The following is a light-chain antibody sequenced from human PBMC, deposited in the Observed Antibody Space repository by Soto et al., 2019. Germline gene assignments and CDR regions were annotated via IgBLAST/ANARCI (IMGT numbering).Light chain of an antibody. CDR1: SGSIASNY. Sequence: NFMLTQPHSVSESPGKTVTISCTRSSGSIASNYVQWYQQRPGSAPTTVIYEDHQRPSGVPDRFSGSVDSSSNSASLTISGLQTEDEADYYCQSYDSSNVWVFGGGTQLTVL. J-gene: IGLJ3*02. CDR3: QSYDSSNVWV. V-gene: IGLV6-57*04. CDR2: EDH.